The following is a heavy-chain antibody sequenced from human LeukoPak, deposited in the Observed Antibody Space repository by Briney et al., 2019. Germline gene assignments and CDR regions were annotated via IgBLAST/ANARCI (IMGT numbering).Heavy chain of an antibody. CDR1: GYRFTSYW. CDR3: ARHSSSGDSSSWYTDNYYYYYYMDV. Sequence: PGESLQISFKTSGYRFTSYWIGWVRPMPGKGVEGMGIIYPGDSDTRYSPSFQGQVTISADKSISTAYLQWSSLKASDTAMYYCARHSSSGDSSSWYTDNYYYYYYMDVWGKGTTVTVSS. CDR2: IYPGDSDT. D-gene: IGHD6-13*01. V-gene: IGHV5-51*01. J-gene: IGHJ6*03.